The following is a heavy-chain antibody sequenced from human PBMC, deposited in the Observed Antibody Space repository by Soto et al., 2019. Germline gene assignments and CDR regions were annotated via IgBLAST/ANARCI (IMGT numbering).Heavy chain of an antibody. J-gene: IGHJ4*02. CDR2: FDPEDGET. CDR3: ATLKAESVGALDY. CDR1: GYTLTELS. D-gene: IGHD1-26*01. V-gene: IGHV1-24*01. Sequence: VKVSCKVSGYTLTELSMHWVRQAPGKGLEWMGGFDPEDGETIYAQKFQGRVTMTEDTSTDTAYMELSSLRSEDTAVYYCATLKAESVGALDYWGQGTLVTVSS.